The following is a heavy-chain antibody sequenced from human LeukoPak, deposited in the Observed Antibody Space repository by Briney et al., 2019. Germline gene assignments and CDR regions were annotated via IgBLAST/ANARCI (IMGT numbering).Heavy chain of an antibody. J-gene: IGHJ5*02. V-gene: IGHV4-59*05. D-gene: IGHD3-10*01. CDR1: GGSISSYY. CDR3: DYYGSGTPANGWFDP. CDR2: IYYSGST. Sequence: SETLSLTCTVSGGSISSYYWSWIRQPPGKGLEWIGSIYYSGSTYYNPSLKSRVTISVDTSKNQFSLKLSSVTAADTAVYYCDYYGSGTPANGWFDPWGQGTLVTVSS.